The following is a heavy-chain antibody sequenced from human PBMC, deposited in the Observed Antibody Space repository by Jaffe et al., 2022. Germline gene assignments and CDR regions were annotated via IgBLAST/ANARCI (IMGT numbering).Heavy chain of an antibody. CDR1: GGSISSSSYY. D-gene: IGHD2-15*01. V-gene: IGHV4-39*01. Sequence: QLQLQESGPGLVKPSETLSLTCTVSGGSISSSSYYWGWIRQPPGKGLEWIGSIYYSGSTYYNPSLKSRVTISVDTSKNQFSLKLSSVTAADTAVYYCARRWGEGCSGGSCASYWYFDLWGRGTLVTVSS. J-gene: IGHJ2*01. CDR3: ARRWGEGCSGGSCASYWYFDL. CDR2: IYYSGST.